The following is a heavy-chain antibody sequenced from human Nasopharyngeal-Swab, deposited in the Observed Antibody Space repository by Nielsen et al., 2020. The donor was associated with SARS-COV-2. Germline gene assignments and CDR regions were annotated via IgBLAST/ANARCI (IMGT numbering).Heavy chain of an antibody. CDR1: GFTFNNYG. Sequence: SLKISREASGFTFNNYGMYWVRQAPGKGLEWVASISYEGSIKKYADSLEGRFTISRDNAKNSLYLQMDGLRVEDTALYYCAKDRSGGWGNYFDYWGQGILVTVSS. J-gene: IGHJ4*02. D-gene: IGHD3-16*01. CDR2: ISYEGSIK. CDR3: AKDRSGGWGNYFDY. V-gene: IGHV3-30*18.